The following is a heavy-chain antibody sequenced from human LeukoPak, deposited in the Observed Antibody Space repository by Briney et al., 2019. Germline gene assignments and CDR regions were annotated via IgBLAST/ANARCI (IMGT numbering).Heavy chain of an antibody. D-gene: IGHD3-10*01. V-gene: IGHV3-30*04. CDR1: GFTFSSYA. Sequence: GGSLRLSCAASGFTFSSYAMQWVGQAPGKGVEWVAVISYDGSNKYYADSVKGRFTISRDNSKNTLYLQMNSLRAEDTAVYYCARDAGYGSGSPYFDYWGQGTLVTVSS. CDR2: ISYDGSNK. J-gene: IGHJ4*02. CDR3: ARDAGYGSGSPYFDY.